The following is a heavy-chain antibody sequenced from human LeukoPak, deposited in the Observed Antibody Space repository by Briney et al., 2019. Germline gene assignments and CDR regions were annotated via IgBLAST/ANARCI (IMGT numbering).Heavy chain of an antibody. CDR3: ARNYYDSSGYYPPVGFDY. CDR2: IYYSGST. J-gene: IGHJ4*02. V-gene: IGHV4-59*01. D-gene: IGHD3-22*01. CDR1: GGSISSYY. Sequence: SETLSLTCTVSGGSISSYYWSWIRQPPGKGLEWIGYIYYSGSTNYNPSLKSRVTISVDTSKNQFSLKLSSVTAADTAVYYCARNYYDSSGYYPPVGFDYWGQGTLVTVSS.